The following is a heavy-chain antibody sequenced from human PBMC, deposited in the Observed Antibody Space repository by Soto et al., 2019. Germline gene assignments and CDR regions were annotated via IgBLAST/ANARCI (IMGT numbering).Heavy chain of an antibody. CDR1: GYTFTGYY. Sequence: ASVKVSCKASGYTFTGYYIHWVRQAPGQGLEWMGWINPNSGGTNYAQKFRGWVSMTRDTSLSTAYMELSRLRSDDTAVYYCATQRSEWELSFDYWGQGTPVTVSS. CDR2: INPNSGGT. J-gene: IGHJ4*02. V-gene: IGHV1-2*04. D-gene: IGHD1-26*01. CDR3: ATQRSEWELSFDY.